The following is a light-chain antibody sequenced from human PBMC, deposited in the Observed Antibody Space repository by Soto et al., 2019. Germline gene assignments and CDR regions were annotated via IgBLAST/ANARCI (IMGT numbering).Light chain of an antibody. CDR3: QQYVANSPWT. J-gene: IGKJ1*01. Sequence: DIQVTQSPSTLSASVGDRVTINCRASQNINDWLAWYQQKSGIAPKVLIYKASSLESGVPSRFSGSGYGTEFTHIISSLQTEDFATYYCQQYVANSPWTFGQGTKVEVK. CDR1: QNINDW. CDR2: KAS. V-gene: IGKV1-5*03.